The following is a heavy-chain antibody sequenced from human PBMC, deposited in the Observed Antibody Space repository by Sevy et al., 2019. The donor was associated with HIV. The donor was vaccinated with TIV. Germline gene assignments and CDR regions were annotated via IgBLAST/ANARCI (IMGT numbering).Heavy chain of an antibody. Sequence: GGSLRLSCAASGFTFSSYWMHWVRQAPGKGLVWVSRINSDGSSTNYSDSVKGRFTISRDNAKNTLYLQMNSLRAEDTAVYYCARGRFGGEVDYWGQGTLVTVSS. CDR2: INSDGSST. V-gene: IGHV3-74*01. CDR1: GFTFSSYW. J-gene: IGHJ4*02. CDR3: ARGRFGGEVDY. D-gene: IGHD3-16*01.